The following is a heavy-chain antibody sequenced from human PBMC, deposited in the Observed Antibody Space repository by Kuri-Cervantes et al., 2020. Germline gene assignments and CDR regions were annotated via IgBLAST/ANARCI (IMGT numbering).Heavy chain of an antibody. CDR3: ARGTTIFGVVIIPFDY. Sequence: GESLKISCAASGFTFSSYGMHWVRQAPGKGLEWVSYISSSGSTIYYADSVKGRFTISRDNAKNSLYLQMNSLRAEDTAVYYCARGTTIFGVVIIPFDYWGQGTLVTVSS. V-gene: IGHV3-48*04. D-gene: IGHD3-3*01. J-gene: IGHJ4*02. CDR2: ISSSGSTI. CDR1: GFTFSSYG.